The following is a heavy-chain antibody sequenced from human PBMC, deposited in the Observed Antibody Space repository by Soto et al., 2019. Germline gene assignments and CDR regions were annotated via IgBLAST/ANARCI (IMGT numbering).Heavy chain of an antibody. V-gene: IGHV4-4*02. CDR3: ARAKLCNTLSCPHSFDT. CDR2: VYHTVST. D-gene: IGHD2-15*01. J-gene: IGHJ4*02. Sequence: QVLLQESGPGLINASGTLSLTCGVSGGSISTNNWWSWVRQTPGQGLEWIAEVYHTVSTNYNPSLKSRLTISVDKSKNQFSLRLTSVTAADSAVYYCARAKLCNTLSCPHSFDTWGQGTLVSVSS. CDR1: GGSISTNNW.